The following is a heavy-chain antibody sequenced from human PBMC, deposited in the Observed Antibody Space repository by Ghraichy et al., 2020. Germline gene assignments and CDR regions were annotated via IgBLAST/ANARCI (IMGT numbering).Heavy chain of an antibody. CDR2: ISSSSSYI. CDR3: ARDLDPDYGGNFPQDYYYYGMDV. V-gene: IGHV3-21*01. CDR1: GFTFSSYS. J-gene: IGHJ6*02. D-gene: IGHD4-23*01. Sequence: GGSLRLSCAASGFTFSSYSMNWVRQAPGKGLEWVSSISSSSSYIYYADSVKGRFTISRDNAKNSLYLQMNSLRAEDTAVYYCARDLDPDYGGNFPQDYYYYGMDVWGQGTTVTVSS.